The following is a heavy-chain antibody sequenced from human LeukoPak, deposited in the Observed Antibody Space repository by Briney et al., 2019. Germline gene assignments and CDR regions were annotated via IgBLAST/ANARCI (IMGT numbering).Heavy chain of an antibody. CDR3: AKQTIFGVAKNLGGTIGAEFDY. D-gene: IGHD3-3*01. V-gene: IGHV3-23*01. Sequence: GGSLRLSCAASGFTFSSYAMSWVRQAPGPGLEWVSAISGSGSSRYYADSVNGRFTISRDNSKNTLYLQMNSLRAEDTAVYYCAKQTIFGVAKNLGGTIGAEFDYWGQGTLVTVSS. CDR1: GFTFSSYA. J-gene: IGHJ4*02. CDR2: ISGSGSSR.